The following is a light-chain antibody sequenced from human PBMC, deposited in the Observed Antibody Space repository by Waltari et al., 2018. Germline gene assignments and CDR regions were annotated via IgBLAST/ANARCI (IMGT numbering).Light chain of an antibody. CDR3: QHYGTSPPFT. Sequence: DIVLTQSPATVSLSPGERATLSCRASQSFSASYLAWYQQKPGQAPRLLIYGASSTATGIPDRFSGSGSRTDFTLTISSLEPEDFAVYYCQHYGTSPPFTFGPGTTVDV. J-gene: IGKJ3*01. CDR2: GAS. CDR1: QSFSASY. V-gene: IGKV3-20*01.